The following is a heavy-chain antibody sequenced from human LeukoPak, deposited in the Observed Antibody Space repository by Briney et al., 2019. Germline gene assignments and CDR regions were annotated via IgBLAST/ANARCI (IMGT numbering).Heavy chain of an antibody. D-gene: IGHD3-9*01. CDR2: IYPGDSDT. J-gene: IGHJ4*02. V-gene: IGHV5-51*01. CDR1: GYSFTSYW. CDR3: ARRYYDILTGYYYFDY. Sequence: GESLQISCKGSGYSFTSYWIGWVRQLPGKGLEWMGIIYPGDSDTRYSPSFQGQVTISADKSISTAYLQWSSLKASDTAMYYCARRYYDILTGYYYFDYWGQGTLVTVSS.